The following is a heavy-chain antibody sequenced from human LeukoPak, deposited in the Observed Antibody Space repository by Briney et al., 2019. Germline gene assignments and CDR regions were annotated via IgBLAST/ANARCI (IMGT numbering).Heavy chain of an antibody. CDR3: VKDRVDGSGSQFDS. J-gene: IGHJ4*02. CDR2: ISGSGAMT. CDR1: GFTLSNHA. V-gene: IGHV3-23*01. Sequence: GGSLRLSCAASGFTLSNHAMIWVRQAPGKGLEWVSSISGSGAMTYYADSVKGRFTISRDNAMDTLYLQMNNLRADDTAVYYCVKDRVDGSGSQFDSWGQGSLVIVSS. D-gene: IGHD3-10*01.